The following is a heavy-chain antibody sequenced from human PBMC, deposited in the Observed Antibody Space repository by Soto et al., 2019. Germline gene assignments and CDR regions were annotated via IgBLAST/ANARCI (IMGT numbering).Heavy chain of an antibody. CDR2: ISAHNGNT. CDR3: ARGRYGDY. Sequence: QVHLVRSGAELKKPGASVKVSCQGSGYAFTTYGITWVRQAPGQGLEWMGWISAHNGNTNYAQKLQGRVTVTRDTSTSTAYMELRSLRYDGTAVYYCARGRYGDYWGQGALVTVSS. D-gene: IGHD1-1*01. CDR1: GYAFTTYG. V-gene: IGHV1-18*01. J-gene: IGHJ4*02.